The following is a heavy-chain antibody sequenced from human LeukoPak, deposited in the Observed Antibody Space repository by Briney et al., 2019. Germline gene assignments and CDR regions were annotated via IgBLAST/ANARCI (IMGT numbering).Heavy chain of an antibody. CDR1: GYTFTDYY. CDR3: ARGLEPGDYFDY. Sequence: ASVTVSCKTSGYTFTDYYLHWIRQAPGQGLEWLGWINPSSGGTNYALKFKNWVTLTRDTSISTAYVEVTRLRSDDTAVYFCARGLEPGDYFDYWGQGSLVTVSS. V-gene: IGHV1-2*04. D-gene: IGHD1-1*01. CDR2: INPSSGGT. J-gene: IGHJ4*02.